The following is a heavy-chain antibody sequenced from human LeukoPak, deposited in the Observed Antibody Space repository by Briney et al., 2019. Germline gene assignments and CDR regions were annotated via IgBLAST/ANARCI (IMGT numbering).Heavy chain of an antibody. J-gene: IGHJ4*02. CDR2: ISSSSGTL. Sequence: GGSLRLSCAASGFTFSSYEMNWVRQAPGKGLEWVSYISSSSGTLYYADSVKGRFTISRDNAKNSLYLQMNSLRVEDTAVYYCARESAGSLIDYWGQGTLVTVSS. V-gene: IGHV3-48*01. CDR3: ARESAGSLIDY. CDR1: GFTFSSYE. D-gene: IGHD1-26*01.